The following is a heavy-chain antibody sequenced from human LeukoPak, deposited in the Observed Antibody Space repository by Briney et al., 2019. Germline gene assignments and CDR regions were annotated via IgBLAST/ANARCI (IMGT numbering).Heavy chain of an antibody. Sequence: GGSLRLSCAASGFTFSSYSMNWVRQAPGKGLEWVSSISSSSSYIYYADSVKGRFTISRDNAKNSLYLQMSSLRAEDTAVYYCARGEADFWSGYYTGDWGQGTLVTVSS. V-gene: IGHV3-21*01. CDR1: GFTFSSYS. J-gene: IGHJ4*02. CDR2: ISSSSSYI. D-gene: IGHD3-3*01. CDR3: ARGEADFWSGYYTGD.